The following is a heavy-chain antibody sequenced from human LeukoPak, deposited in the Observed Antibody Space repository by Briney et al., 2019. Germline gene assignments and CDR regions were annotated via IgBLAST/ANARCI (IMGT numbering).Heavy chain of an antibody. CDR3: ARLSRVVGYYYYMDV. V-gene: IGHV4-59*08. D-gene: IGHD2-15*01. Sequence: PSETLSLTCTVSGASISSYYWSWIRQPPGKGLEWIGYIYYSGSTNYNPSLKSRVTISVDTSKNQFSLKLSSVTAADTAVYYCARLSRVVGYYYYMDVWGKGTTVTISS. J-gene: IGHJ6*03. CDR1: GASISSYY. CDR2: IYYSGST.